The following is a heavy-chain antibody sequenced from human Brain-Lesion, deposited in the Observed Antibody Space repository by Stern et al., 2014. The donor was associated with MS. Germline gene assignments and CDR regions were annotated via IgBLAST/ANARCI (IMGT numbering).Heavy chain of an antibody. CDR2: IYYSGFT. CDR3: ARHGSVPRPSQLYSARDRGPGYFDY. J-gene: IGHJ4*02. Sequence: VQLEESGPGLVKPSETLSLTCTVSGGSISSSTYYWAWIRQPPGKGLEWIGNIYYSGFTYYNPSLKSRVTISVDMSKNQFSLKLSSVTAADTAIYYCARHGSVPRPSQLYSARDRGPGYFDYWGQGTLVTVSS. D-gene: IGHD1-26*01. V-gene: IGHV4-39*01. CDR1: GGSISSSTYY.